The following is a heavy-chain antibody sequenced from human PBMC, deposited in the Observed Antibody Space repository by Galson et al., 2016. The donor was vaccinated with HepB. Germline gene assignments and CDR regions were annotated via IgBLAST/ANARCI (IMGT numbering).Heavy chain of an antibody. CDR3: TRGAVVVRANDY. CDR2: INSDGRTT. Sequence: SLRLSCAASGFTFSSYWMHWVRQAPGKGLVWVSRINSDGRTTDYADSVKGRFTISRDNAKKTLYLQMNSLTAEDTAVYYCTRGAVVVRANDYWGQGALVTVSS. J-gene: IGHJ4*02. V-gene: IGHV3-74*01. D-gene: IGHD2-21*01. CDR1: GFTFSSYW.